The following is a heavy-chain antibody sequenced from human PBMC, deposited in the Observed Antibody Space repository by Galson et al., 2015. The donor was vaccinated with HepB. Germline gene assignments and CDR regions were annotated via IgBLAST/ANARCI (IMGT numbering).Heavy chain of an antibody. CDR3: TTEAVVVTAIYWYFDL. CDR1: GFTFSNAW. J-gene: IGHJ2*01. D-gene: IGHD2-21*02. CDR2: IKSKTDGGTT. Sequence: SLRLSCAASGFTFSNAWMSWVRQAPGKGLEWVGRIKSKTDGGTTDYAAPVKGRFTISRDDSKNTLYLQMNSQKTEDTAVYYCTTEAVVVTAIYWYFDLWGRGTLVTVSS. V-gene: IGHV3-15*01.